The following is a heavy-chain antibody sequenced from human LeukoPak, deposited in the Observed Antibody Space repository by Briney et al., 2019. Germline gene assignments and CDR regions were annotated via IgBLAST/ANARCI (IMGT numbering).Heavy chain of an antibody. V-gene: IGHV3-21*01. D-gene: IGHD3-9*01. CDR2: ISSSSSYI. J-gene: IGHJ6*02. CDR3: ARDGYDILTGVDYVYYYGMDV. CDR1: GFTFSSYS. Sequence: GGSLRLSCAASGFTFSSYSMNWVRQAPGKGLEWVSSISSSSSYIYYADSVKGRFTISRDNAKNSLYLQMNSLRAEDTAVYYCARDGYDILTGVDYVYYYGMDVWGQGTTVTVSS.